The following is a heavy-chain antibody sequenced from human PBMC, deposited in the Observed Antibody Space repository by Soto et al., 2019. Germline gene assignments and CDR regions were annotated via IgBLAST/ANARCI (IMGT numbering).Heavy chain of an antibody. CDR2: IHYSGST. CDR1: RGSISSGGYY. D-gene: IGHD3-10*01. V-gene: IGHV4-31*03. Sequence: QVQLQESGPGLVKPSQTLSLTCTVSRGSISSGGYYWSWVRQLPGKGLEWIGYIHYSGSTYYNSSLKSRVTTSVDTSKNQFSLKLSSVTASDTAVYYCARAPVVRGESPRSYGMDVWGQGTTVTVSS. CDR3: ARAPVVRGESPRSYGMDV. J-gene: IGHJ6*02.